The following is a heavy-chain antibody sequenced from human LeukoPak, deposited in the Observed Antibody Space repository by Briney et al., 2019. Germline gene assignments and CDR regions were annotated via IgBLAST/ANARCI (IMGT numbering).Heavy chain of an antibody. Sequence: TGGSLRLSCAASGFTFSNYYMNWIRQAPGKGLEWVSYISSSGSSIYYADSVKGRFTISRDNSKNTLYLQMNSLRAEDTAVYYCARYYDSSGYTPGGLDVWGQGTTVTVSS. J-gene: IGHJ6*02. D-gene: IGHD3-22*01. CDR1: GFTFSNYY. V-gene: IGHV3-11*01. CDR3: ARYYDSSGYTPGGLDV. CDR2: ISSSGSSI.